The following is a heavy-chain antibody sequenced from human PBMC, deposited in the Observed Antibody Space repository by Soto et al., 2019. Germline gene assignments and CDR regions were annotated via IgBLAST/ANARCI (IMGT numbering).Heavy chain of an antibody. Sequence: GGSLRLSCAASGFTFSSYEMNWVRQAPGKGLEWVSYISSSGSTIYYADSVKGRFTISRDNAKNSLYLQMNGLRAEDTAVYYCAIVVPAAMAKPFDYWGQGTLVTVSS. V-gene: IGHV3-48*03. D-gene: IGHD2-2*01. CDR1: GFTFSSYE. CDR3: AIVVPAAMAKPFDY. J-gene: IGHJ4*02. CDR2: ISSSGSTI.